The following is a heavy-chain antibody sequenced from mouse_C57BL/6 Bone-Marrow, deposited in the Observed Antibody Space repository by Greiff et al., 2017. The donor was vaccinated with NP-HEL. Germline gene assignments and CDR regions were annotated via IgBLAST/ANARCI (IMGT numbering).Heavy chain of an antibody. Sequence: EVKLMESGGDLVKPGGSLKLSCAASGFTFSSYGMSWVRQTPDKRLEWVATISSGGSYTYYPDSVKGRFTISRDNAKNTLYLQMSSLKSEDTAMYYCARQRQLSLREWYFDVWGTGTTVTVSS. CDR3: ARQRQLSLREWYFDV. CDR2: ISSGGSYT. V-gene: IGHV5-6*01. D-gene: IGHD3-2*02. CDR1: GFTFSSYG. J-gene: IGHJ1*03.